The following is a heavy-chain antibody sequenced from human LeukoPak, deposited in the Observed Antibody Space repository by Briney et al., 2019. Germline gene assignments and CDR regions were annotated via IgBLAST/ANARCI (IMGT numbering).Heavy chain of an antibody. J-gene: IGHJ6*03. D-gene: IGHD4-17*01. CDR2: IYPGDSDT. CDR1: GYSLSSYW. CDR3: ARQRTTVNDYHYYMDV. V-gene: IGHV5-51*01. Sequence: GESLKISCKGSGYSLSSYWIGWVRQMPGKGLELMGIIYPGDSDTRYNPSFQGQVTISADKSINTAYLQWSSLKASDTAMFYCARQRTTVNDYHYYMDVWGKGTTVTVSS.